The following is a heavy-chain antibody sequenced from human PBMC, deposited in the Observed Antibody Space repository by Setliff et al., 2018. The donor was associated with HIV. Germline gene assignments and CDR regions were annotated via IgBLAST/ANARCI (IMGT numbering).Heavy chain of an antibody. CDR3: ARGRGESRTNYFDY. CDR1: GFTVSDNY. V-gene: IGHV3-11*01. J-gene: IGHJ4*02. CDR2: ISSSGNTI. Sequence: GESLKISCAASGFTVSDNYMSWVRQTPGKGLDWVSYISSSGNTIYYDYADSVKGRFTISRDNAKNSLYLQMNSLRAEDTAVYFCARGRGESRTNYFDYWGQGTLVTVSS.